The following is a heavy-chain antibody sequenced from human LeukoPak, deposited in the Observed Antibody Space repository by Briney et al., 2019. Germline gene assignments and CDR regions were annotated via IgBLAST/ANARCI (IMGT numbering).Heavy chain of an antibody. D-gene: IGHD2-2*01. CDR2: INPNSGGT. Sequence: APVKVSCKASGYTFTGYYMHWVRQAPGQGLEWMGWINPNSGGTNYAQKFQGRVTMTRDTSISTAYMELSRLRSGDTAVYYCARGRVLKTYCSSTSCYASFDYWGQGTLVTVSS. V-gene: IGHV1-2*02. CDR3: ARGRVLKTYCSSTSCYASFDY. CDR1: GYTFTGYY. J-gene: IGHJ4*02.